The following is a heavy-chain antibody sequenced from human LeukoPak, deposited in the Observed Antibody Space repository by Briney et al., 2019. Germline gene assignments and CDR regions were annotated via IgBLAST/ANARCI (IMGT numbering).Heavy chain of an antibody. CDR2: IYYSGST. V-gene: IGHV4-59*01. Sequence: SETLSLTCTVSGGSISSYYWSWIRQPPGKGLEWIGYIYYSGSTNYNPSLKSRVTMSVDTSKNQFSLKLSSVTAADTAVYYCARALGGCSGGSCGYYFDYWGQGTLVTVSS. D-gene: IGHD2-15*01. J-gene: IGHJ4*02. CDR1: GGSISSYY. CDR3: ARALGGCSGGSCGYYFDY.